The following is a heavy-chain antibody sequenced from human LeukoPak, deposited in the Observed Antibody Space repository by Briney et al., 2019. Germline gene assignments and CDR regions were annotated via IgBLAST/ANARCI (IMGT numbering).Heavy chain of an antibody. V-gene: IGHV3-23*01. CDR3: AKGKRVRLLEPPGSWFDP. CDR2: ISGSGGST. Sequence: GGSLRLSCAASGFTFSSYAMSWVRQAPGKGLEWVSAISGSGGSTYYADSVKGRFTISRDNSKNTLYLQMNSLRAEDTAVYYCAKGKRVRLLEPPGSWFDPWGQGTLVTVSS. CDR1: GFTFSSYA. J-gene: IGHJ5*02. D-gene: IGHD3-3*01.